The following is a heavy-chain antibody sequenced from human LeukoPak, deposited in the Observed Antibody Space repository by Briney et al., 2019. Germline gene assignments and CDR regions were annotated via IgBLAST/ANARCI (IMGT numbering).Heavy chain of an antibody. CDR2: IYYSGSA. Sequence: SETLSLTCTVSGGSISSYYWSWIRQPPGKGLEWIGYIYYSGSANYNPPLKSRVTISVDTSKNQFSLKLSSVTAADTAVYYCARDSRITMIPPYKDAFDIWGQGTMVTVSS. D-gene: IGHD3-22*01. J-gene: IGHJ3*02. V-gene: IGHV4-59*01. CDR1: GGSISSYY. CDR3: ARDSRITMIPPYKDAFDI.